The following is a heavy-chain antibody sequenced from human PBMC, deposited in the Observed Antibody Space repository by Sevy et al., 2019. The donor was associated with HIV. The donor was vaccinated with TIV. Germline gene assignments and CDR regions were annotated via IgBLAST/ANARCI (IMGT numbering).Heavy chain of an antibody. V-gene: IGHV3-48*02. D-gene: IGHD5-18*01. CDR3: ARIDSGYDYRVEGGYSYGDYAMDV. CDR2: ISSSGSRI. CDR1: GFSFSTYT. Sequence: GGSLRLSCVASGFSFSTYTMNWVRQAPGKGLEWISYISSSGSRIYYADSVKGRFTISRDNAKNSLSLQMNSLRDEDTAVYYCARIDSGYDYRVEGGYSYGDYAMDVWGQGTTVTVSS. J-gene: IGHJ6*01.